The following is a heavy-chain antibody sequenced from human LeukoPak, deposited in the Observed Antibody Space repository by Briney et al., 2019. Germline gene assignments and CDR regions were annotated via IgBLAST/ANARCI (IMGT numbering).Heavy chain of an antibody. Sequence: PSETLSLTCTVSGGSISSSSYYWGWIRQPPGKGLEWIGYIYYSGSTNYNPSLKSRVTISVDTSKSQFSLKLSSVTAADTAVYYCARDPGYSYGYDAFDIWGQGTMVTVSS. CDR2: IYYSGST. J-gene: IGHJ3*02. CDR3: ARDPGYSYGYDAFDI. V-gene: IGHV4-61*01. D-gene: IGHD5-18*01. CDR1: GGSISSSSYY.